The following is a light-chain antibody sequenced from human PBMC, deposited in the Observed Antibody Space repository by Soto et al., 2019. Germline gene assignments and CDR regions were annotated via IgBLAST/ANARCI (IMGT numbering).Light chain of an antibody. V-gene: IGLV2-14*03. CDR1: SSDVGGYDF. J-gene: IGLJ1*01. CDR2: DVS. CDR3: ASYPSRSTLV. Sequence: QSALTQPASVSGSPGQSITISCTGSSSDVGGYDFVSWYQHHPGKAPRLMIFDVSNRPSAVSNRFSGSKSGNTASLTISGLHAEDEGDYYCASYPSRSTLVFGTGTKLTVL.